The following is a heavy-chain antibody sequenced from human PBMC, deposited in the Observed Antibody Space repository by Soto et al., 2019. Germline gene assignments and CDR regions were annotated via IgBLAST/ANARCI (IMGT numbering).Heavy chain of an antibody. V-gene: IGHV4-59*01. Sequence: SETLSLTCTVSGGSISSYFWSWVRQPPGKGLEWIGYIYYSGSTNYNPSLKSRVTISADTSKNQFSLKLTFVTAADTAVYYCARLNPLAPQRNAFDIWGQGTLVTVSS. J-gene: IGHJ3*02. CDR3: ARLNPLAPQRNAFDI. CDR2: IYYSGST. CDR1: GGSISSYF.